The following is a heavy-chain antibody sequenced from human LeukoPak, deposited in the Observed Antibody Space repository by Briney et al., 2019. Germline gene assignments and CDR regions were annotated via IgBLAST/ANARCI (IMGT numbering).Heavy chain of an antibody. Sequence: SETLSLTCTVSGGSISSGVYYWTWIRQPPGKGLEWIGYISHSGTTFYTSSLKSRVTISVDRSKNQFSLKLSSVTAADTAVYYCASGVPGHYDFWSGYYALDYWGQGTLVTVSS. J-gene: IGHJ4*02. CDR2: ISHSGTT. V-gene: IGHV4-30-2*01. CDR1: GGSISSGVYY. D-gene: IGHD3-3*01. CDR3: ASGVPGHYDFWSGYYALDY.